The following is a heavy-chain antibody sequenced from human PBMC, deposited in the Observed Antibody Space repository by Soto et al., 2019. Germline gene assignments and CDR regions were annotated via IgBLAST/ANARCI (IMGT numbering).Heavy chain of an antibody. CDR1: GFTFSSYG. D-gene: IGHD2-2*01. Sequence: GGSLRLSCAASGFTFSSYGMHWVRQATGKGLEWVAVIWYDGSNKYYADSVKGRFTISRDNSKNTLYLQMNSLRAEDTAVYYCARHCSSTSCPNDAFDIWGQGTMVTVSS. V-gene: IGHV3-33*01. CDR3: ARHCSSTSCPNDAFDI. J-gene: IGHJ3*02. CDR2: IWYDGSNK.